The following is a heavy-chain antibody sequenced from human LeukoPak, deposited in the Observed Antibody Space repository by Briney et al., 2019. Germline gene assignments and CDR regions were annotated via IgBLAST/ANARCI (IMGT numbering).Heavy chain of an antibody. D-gene: IGHD3-16*01. Sequence: PGGSLRLSCAASGFTFSSYAMSWVRQAPGKGLKWVSTINDNGAGTYYADSMKGRSTISRDNSYNTVSLQMNSLRDEDTGVYYCAKGLRTGVGPYMGYHYYMDVWGKGATVTVSS. CDR3: AKGLRTGVGPYMGYHYYMDV. CDR1: GFTFSSYA. CDR2: INDNGAGT. J-gene: IGHJ6*03. V-gene: IGHV3-23*01.